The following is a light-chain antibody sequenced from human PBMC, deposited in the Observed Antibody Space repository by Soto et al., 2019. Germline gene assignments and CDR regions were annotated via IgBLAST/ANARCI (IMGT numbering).Light chain of an antibody. Sequence: DIRMTQSPSSLSASVGDRVTITCRASQTINSYLNWYQHKPGKAPNLLVYAASTLQSGVPSRFSGSGSGTDFTLTISSLHPEEFATYYCQQSFRTPSTFGQGTKLEIK. J-gene: IGKJ2*01. CDR3: QQSFRTPST. CDR1: QTINSY. V-gene: IGKV1-39*01. CDR2: AAS.